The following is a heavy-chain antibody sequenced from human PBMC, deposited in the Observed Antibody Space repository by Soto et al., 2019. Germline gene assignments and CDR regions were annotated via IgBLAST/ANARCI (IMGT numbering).Heavy chain of an antibody. J-gene: IGHJ5*02. CDR2: IYCDDDK. Sequence: QITLTEAGPTLVKPTQTLTLTCTFSGFSLTTSGVGVGWVRQPPGKALELLALIYCDDDKRYSPSLKCRLTITKDTSTNQVVLTMTNMAPADTATYFCAHRTTTVTWWFDPWGPGTLVTVSS. V-gene: IGHV2-5*02. D-gene: IGHD4-17*01. CDR3: AHRTTTVTWWFDP. CDR1: GFSLTTSGVG.